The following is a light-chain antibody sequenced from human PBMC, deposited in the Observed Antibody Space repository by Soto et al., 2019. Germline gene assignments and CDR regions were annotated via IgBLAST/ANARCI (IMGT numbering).Light chain of an antibody. V-gene: IGLV2-18*01. CDR3: TLYTTTNTYV. CDR2: EVS. CDR1: SRDVGNYNR. Sequence: QSVLTQPPSVSGAPGQSVTISCTGTSRDVGNYNRVSWYQQPPGTAPKLRIYEVSNRPSGVPDRFSGSKSGNTASLPISGLQAEDEADYYCTLYTTTNTYVFGTGTKGTVL. J-gene: IGLJ1*01.